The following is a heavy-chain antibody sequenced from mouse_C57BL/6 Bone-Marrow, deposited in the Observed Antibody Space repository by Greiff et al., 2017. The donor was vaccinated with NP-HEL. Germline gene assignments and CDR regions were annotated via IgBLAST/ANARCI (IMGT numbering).Heavy chain of an antibody. D-gene: IGHD2-12*01. V-gene: IGHV1-64*01. CDR3: ARDSPDYFDY. CDR2: IHPNSGST. Sequence: QLQQPGAELVKPGASVKLSCKASGYTFTSYWMHWVKQRPGQGLEWIGMIHPNSGSTNYNEKFKSKATLTVDKSSSTAYMQLSSLTSEDSSVYYCARDSPDYFDYWGQGTTLTVSS. CDR1: GYTFTSYW. J-gene: IGHJ2*01.